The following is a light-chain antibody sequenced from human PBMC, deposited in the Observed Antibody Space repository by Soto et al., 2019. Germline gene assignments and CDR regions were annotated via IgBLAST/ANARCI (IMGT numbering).Light chain of an antibody. Sequence: QTVVTQAPSLTVSPGGTVTLTCASSTGAVTSGYYPNWFQQKPGQAPRALIYSTSKKHSWTPARFSGSLLGGKAALTLSGVQREEEAEYYCLLYFGGHVRRFGGGTKLTVL. CDR2: STS. J-gene: IGLJ3*02. V-gene: IGLV7-43*01. CDR3: LLYFGGHVRR. CDR1: TGAVTSGYY.